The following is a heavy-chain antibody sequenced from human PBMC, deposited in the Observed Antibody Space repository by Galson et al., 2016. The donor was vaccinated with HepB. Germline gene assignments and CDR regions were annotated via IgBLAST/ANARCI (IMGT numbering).Heavy chain of an antibody. CDR2: ISGSGGST. Sequence: SLRLSCAASGFTFSSYPINWVRQAPGKGLEWVSGISGSGGSTYYADSVKGRFTITRDSSLYLQMNSLRVEDTAVYYCASQGYCGGDCYKGLGAFDIWGPGTMVTVSS. CDR3: ASQGYCGGDCYKGLGAFDI. J-gene: IGHJ3*02. V-gene: IGHV3-23*01. CDR1: GFTFSSYP. D-gene: IGHD2-21*02.